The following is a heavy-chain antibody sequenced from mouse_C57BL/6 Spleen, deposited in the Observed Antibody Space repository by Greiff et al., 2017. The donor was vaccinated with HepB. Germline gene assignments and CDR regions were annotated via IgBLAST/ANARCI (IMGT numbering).Heavy chain of an antibody. CDR2: IYPRSGNT. Sequence: VKLQESGAELARPGASVKLSCKASGYTFTSYGISWVKQRTGQGLEWIGEIYPRSGNTYYNEKFKGKATLTADKSSSTAYMELRSLTSEDSAVYFCARRREIYYGNYYAMDYWGQGTSVTVSS. V-gene: IGHV1-81*01. CDR1: GYTFTSYG. D-gene: IGHD2-1*01. J-gene: IGHJ4*01. CDR3: ARRREIYYGNYYAMDY.